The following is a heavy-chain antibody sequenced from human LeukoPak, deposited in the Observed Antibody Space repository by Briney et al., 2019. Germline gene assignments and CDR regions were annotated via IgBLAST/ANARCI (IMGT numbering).Heavy chain of an antibody. CDR3: ARGLRITFDY. Sequence: GGSLRLSCVASGFXFSSYEINWVRQAPGKGLEWVSYISSSGSTVYYADSVKGRFTTSRDNAKNSLYLQMNSLRAEDTAVYYCARGLRITFDYWGQGTLVTVSS. CDR2: ISSSGSTV. V-gene: IGHV3-48*03. J-gene: IGHJ4*02. D-gene: IGHD3-10*01. CDR1: GFXFSSYE.